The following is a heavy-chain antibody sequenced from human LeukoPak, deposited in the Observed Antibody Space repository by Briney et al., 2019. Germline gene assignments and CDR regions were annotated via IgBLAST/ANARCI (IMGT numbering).Heavy chain of an antibody. CDR1: GFTFSSYW. CDR2: IKSDGSNT. D-gene: IGHD3-3*01. CDR3: ARGGYYGSGRYYFDS. V-gene: IGHV3-74*01. Sequence: GRSLRLSCAASGFTFSSYWMHWVRQAPGKGLVWVSRIKSDGSNTNYADSVKGRFTISRDNAKNTLHLQMNSLRAEDTAVYYCARGGYYGSGRYYFDSWGQGTLVTVSS. J-gene: IGHJ4*02.